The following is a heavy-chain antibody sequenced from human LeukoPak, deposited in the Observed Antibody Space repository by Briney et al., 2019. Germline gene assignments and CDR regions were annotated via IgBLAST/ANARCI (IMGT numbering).Heavy chain of an antibody. V-gene: IGHV3-23*01. CDR1: GFTFSSYG. J-gene: IGHJ6*03. D-gene: IGHD3-16*01. CDR3: AKAPRFGDHATEYYYYYMHV. CDR2: ISGSGGGT. Sequence: GALRLSCAASGFTFSSYGMSWVRQAPGKGLEWVSSISGSGGGTFYADSVKGRFTISRDNSKNTLYLQMNSLRVEDTAVYYCAKAPRFGDHATEYYYYYMHVWGKGTTVTVSS.